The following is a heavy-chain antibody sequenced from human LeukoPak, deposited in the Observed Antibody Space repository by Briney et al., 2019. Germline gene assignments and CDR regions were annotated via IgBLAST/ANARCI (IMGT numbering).Heavy chain of an antibody. J-gene: IGHJ4*02. CDR3: ASGPYSSPAPFDY. V-gene: IGHV4-59*01. CDR2: IYYSGST. CDR1: GGSISSYY. Sequence: PSETLSLTCTVSGGSISSYYWSWIRQPPGKGLEWIGYIYYSGSTNYNPSLKSRVTISVDTSKNQFSLKLSSVTAADTAVYYCASGPYSSPAPFDYWGQGTLVTVSS. D-gene: IGHD6-13*01.